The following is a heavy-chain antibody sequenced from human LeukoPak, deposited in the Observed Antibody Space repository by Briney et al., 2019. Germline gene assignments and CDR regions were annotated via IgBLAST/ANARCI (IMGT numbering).Heavy chain of an antibody. Sequence: ASVKVSFKASGYTFTGYYMHWVRQAPGQGLEWMGWINPNSGGTNYAQKFHGRVPITRDTSISTAYMELSRLTPDDTAVYYCARSKESWFGELLSPSDAFDIWGQGTMVTVSS. D-gene: IGHD3-10*01. CDR3: ARSKESWFGELLSPSDAFDI. CDR1: GYTFTGYY. V-gene: IGHV1-2*02. CDR2: INPNSGGT. J-gene: IGHJ3*02.